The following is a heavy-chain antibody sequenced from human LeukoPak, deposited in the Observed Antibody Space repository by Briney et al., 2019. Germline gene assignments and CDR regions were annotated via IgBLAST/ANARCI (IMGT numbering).Heavy chain of an antibody. CDR1: GFSLITDTVR. CDR3: ARGSLEGGFDY. CDR2: ISWDDDK. Sequence: SGPTLVNPTQTLTLTCTLSGFSLITDTVRVGCIRQPPGKALEWLALISWDDDKRYSPSLKSRLTITKDTSKNQVVLTMTNMDPVDTATYYCARGSLEGGFDYWGQGTLVTVSS. V-gene: IGHV2-5*02. D-gene: IGHD2-15*01. J-gene: IGHJ4*02.